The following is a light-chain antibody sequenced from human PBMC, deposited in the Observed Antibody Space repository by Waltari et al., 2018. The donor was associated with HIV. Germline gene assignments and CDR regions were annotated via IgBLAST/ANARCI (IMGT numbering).Light chain of an antibody. V-gene: IGLV2-14*01. CDR3: SSFTTSNYLL. J-gene: IGLJ2*01. Sequence: QSALTQPASVSGSPGQSITVSCTGTSSDVGAYDFVSWYQQTPGTAPKLVIYEVSYRPSGISNRFSGSKSGHTASLTISGLQTEDEADYYCSSFTTSNYLLFGGGTKVTVL. CDR1: SSDVGAYDF. CDR2: EVS.